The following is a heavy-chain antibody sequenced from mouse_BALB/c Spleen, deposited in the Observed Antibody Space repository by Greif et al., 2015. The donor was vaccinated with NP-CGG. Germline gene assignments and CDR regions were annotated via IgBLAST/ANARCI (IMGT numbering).Heavy chain of an antibody. CDR1: GFDIKDTY. Sequence: EVKLMESGAELVKPGASVKLSCTASGFDIKDTYMHWVKQRPEQGLEWIGRIDPANGNTKYDPKFQGKATITADTSSNTEYRQRSSVTSEDTAVYYCARWDWCFDVWGAGTTVTVSS. J-gene: IGHJ1*01. CDR2: IDPANGNT. V-gene: IGHV14-3*02. D-gene: IGHD4-1*01. CDR3: ARWDWCFDV.